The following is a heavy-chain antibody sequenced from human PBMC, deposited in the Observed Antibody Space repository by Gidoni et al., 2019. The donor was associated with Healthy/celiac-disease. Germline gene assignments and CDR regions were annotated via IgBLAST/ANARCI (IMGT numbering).Heavy chain of an antibody. Sequence: EVKLVESGGGLVQPGGSLRPACAASGLTVSSNDMTWVRQAPGKGLEWVSVIYSGGSTYYADSVKGRFTISRDNSKNTLYLQMNSLSAEDTAVYYCAREVTISPHAFDIWGQGTMVTVSS. J-gene: IGHJ3*02. CDR1: GLTVSSND. V-gene: IGHV3-66*01. D-gene: IGHD3-3*01. CDR3: AREVTISPHAFDI. CDR2: IYSGGST.